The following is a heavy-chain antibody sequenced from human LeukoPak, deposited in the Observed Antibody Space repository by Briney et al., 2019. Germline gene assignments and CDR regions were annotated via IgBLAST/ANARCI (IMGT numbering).Heavy chain of an antibody. CDR3: ARSTGSYYYYYMDV. J-gene: IGHJ6*03. V-gene: IGHV1-69*05. Sequence: SAKVSCKASGGTFSSYAISWVRQAPGQGLEWMGGIIPIFGTANYAQKFQGRVTITTDESTSTAYMELSSLRSEDTAVYYCARSTGSYYYYYMDVWGKGTTVTVSS. CDR2: IIPIFGTA. CDR1: GGTFSSYA.